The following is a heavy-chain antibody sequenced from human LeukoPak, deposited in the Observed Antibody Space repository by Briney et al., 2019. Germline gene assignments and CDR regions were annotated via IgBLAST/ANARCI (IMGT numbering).Heavy chain of an antibody. Sequence: SETLSLTCTVSGGSISSSSYYWGWIRQPPGKGLEWIGSIYYSGSTYYNPSLKSRVTISVDTSKNQFSLKLSSVTAADTAVYYCARQYYYDSSGYSTWGQGTLVTVSS. J-gene: IGHJ5*02. D-gene: IGHD3-22*01. V-gene: IGHV4-39*01. CDR3: ARQYYYDSSGYST. CDR1: GGSISSSSYY. CDR2: IYYSGST.